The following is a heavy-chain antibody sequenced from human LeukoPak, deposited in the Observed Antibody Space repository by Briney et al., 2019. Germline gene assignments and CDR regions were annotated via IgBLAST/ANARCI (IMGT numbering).Heavy chain of an antibody. J-gene: IGHJ4*02. CDR3: AKDPGRGDFDWLLPYFDY. CDR1: GFTVSSNY. D-gene: IGHD3-9*01. Sequence: GGSLRLSCTASGFTVSSNYMSWVRQAPGEGLEWVSVIYSGGSTYYADSVKGRFTISRDNSKNTLYLQMNSLRAEDTAVYYCAKDPGRGDFDWLLPYFDYWGQGTLVTVSS. V-gene: IGHV3-66*01. CDR2: IYSGGST.